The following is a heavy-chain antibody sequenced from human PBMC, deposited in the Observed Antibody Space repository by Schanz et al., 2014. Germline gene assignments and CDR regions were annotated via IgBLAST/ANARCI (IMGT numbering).Heavy chain of an antibody. CDR1: GYTFTDYG. J-gene: IGHJ5*02. Sequence: QVQVVQSGAEVKKPGASVKVSCKASGYTFTDYGVIWVRQAPGQGLEWMGWITAYNGDTNYALKLQGRVTMTTDTSTGTAYMELRSLRSDDTALYYCARDRRRYCSTASCLHDNWFDPWGQGTLXIVSS. V-gene: IGHV1-18*01. CDR2: ITAYNGDT. CDR3: ARDRRRYCSTASCLHDNWFDP. D-gene: IGHD2-2*01.